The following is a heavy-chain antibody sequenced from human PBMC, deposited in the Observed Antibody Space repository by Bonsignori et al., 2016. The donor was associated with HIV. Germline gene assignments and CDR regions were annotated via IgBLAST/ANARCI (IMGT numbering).Heavy chain of an antibody. J-gene: IGHJ4*02. CDR2: IKSKTDGGTT. CDR3: TTDLRATMVRGVIIPLALFDY. Sequence: WIRQPPGKGLEWVGRIKSKTDGGTTDYAAPVKGRFTISRDDSKNTLYLQMNSLKTEDTAVYYCTTDLRATMVRGVIIPLALFDYWGQGTLVTVSS. D-gene: IGHD3-10*01. V-gene: IGHV3-15*01.